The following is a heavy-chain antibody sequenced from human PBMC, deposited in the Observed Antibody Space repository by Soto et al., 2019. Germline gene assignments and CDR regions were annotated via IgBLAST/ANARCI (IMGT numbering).Heavy chain of an antibody. CDR3: ARRMAGAGTSTDFDY. CDR2: IYHSGST. Sequence: SETLSLTCAVSGGSLSSSNWWSWVRQPPGKGLEWIGEIYHSGSTNYNPSLKSRVTISVDKSKNQFSLKLSSVTAADTAVYYCARRMAGAGTSTDFDYWGQGTLVTVSS. CDR1: GGSLSSSNW. D-gene: IGHD6-13*01. V-gene: IGHV4-4*02. J-gene: IGHJ4*02.